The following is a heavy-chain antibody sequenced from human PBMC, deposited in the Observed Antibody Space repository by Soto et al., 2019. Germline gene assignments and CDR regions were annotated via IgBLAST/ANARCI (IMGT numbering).Heavy chain of an antibody. Sequence: QVQLVQSGAEVKKPGASVKVSCKASGYTFTSYGISWVRQAPGQGLEWMGWINPNSGGTNYAQKFQGWVTMTRDTSISTAYMELSRLKSDDTAVYYCAKGPRIAAAASFDPWGQGTLVTVSS. CDR1: GYTFTSYG. J-gene: IGHJ5*02. D-gene: IGHD6-13*01. CDR2: INPNSGGT. CDR3: AKGPRIAAAASFDP. V-gene: IGHV1-2*04.